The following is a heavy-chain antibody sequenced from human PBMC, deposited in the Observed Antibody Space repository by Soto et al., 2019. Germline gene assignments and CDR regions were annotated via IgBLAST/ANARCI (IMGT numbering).Heavy chain of an antibody. CDR2: IGSSGGYI. V-gene: IGHV3-21*01. CDR3: AREKKHQSLGGRYGMDV. J-gene: IGHJ6*02. D-gene: IGHD2-2*01. Sequence: PGGSLRLSCAVSGFIFSDFSMNWVRQAPGQGLEWVASIGSSGGYIFYADSVKGRFTISRDNAKKSLDLQINSLRAEDTAVYYCAREKKHQSLGGRYGMDVWGQGTTGTV. CDR1: GFIFSDFS.